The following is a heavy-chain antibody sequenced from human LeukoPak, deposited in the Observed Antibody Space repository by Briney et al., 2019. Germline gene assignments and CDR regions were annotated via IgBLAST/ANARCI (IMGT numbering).Heavy chain of an antibody. D-gene: IGHD6-6*01. CDR2: INHSGST. J-gene: IGHJ4*02. V-gene: IGHV4-34*01. Sequence: SETLSLTCAVYGGSFSGYYWSWIRQPPGKGLEWIGEINHSGSTNYNPSLKSRVTISVDTSKNQFSLKLSSVTAADSAFYYCAREYSSSSGKALDYWGQGTLVTVSS. CDR1: GGSFSGYY. CDR3: AREYSSSSGKALDY.